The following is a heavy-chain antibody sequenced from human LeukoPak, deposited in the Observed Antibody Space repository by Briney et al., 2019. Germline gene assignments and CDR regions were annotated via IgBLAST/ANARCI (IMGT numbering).Heavy chain of an antibody. V-gene: IGHV3-30*18. CDR1: GFTFSDYG. CDR3: AKVFEVRGARRPKDY. J-gene: IGHJ4*02. CDR2: ISYDGGNK. D-gene: IGHD3-10*01. Sequence: GRSLRLSCAASGFTFSDYGMHCVRQAPGKGLEWLALISYDGGNKFYADSVRDRFTISRDNSKNTLFLQMNSLRIEDTAVYYCAKVFEVRGARRPKDYWGQGTLVIVYS.